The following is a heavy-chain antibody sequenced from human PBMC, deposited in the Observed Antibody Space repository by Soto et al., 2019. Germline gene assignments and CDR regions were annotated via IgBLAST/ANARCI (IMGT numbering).Heavy chain of an antibody. J-gene: IGHJ4*02. D-gene: IGHD3-22*01. CDR3: ARATQSYYNTSGYNSYVH. CDR1: GFTFDEYA. V-gene: IGHV3-20*04. Sequence: GGSLRLSCAASGFTFDEYALTWVRQAPGKGLEWVAGINWNGGSKGYADSVKGRFTISRDNAKSSLYLQMNNLRAEDTAFYFCARATQSYYNTSGYNSYVHWGQGAHVTISS. CDR2: INWNGGSK.